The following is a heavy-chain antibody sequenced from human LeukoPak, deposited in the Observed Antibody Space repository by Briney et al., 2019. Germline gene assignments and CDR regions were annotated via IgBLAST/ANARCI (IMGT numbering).Heavy chain of an antibody. J-gene: IGHJ5*02. Sequence: GASVKVSCKASGYTFTSYGISWVRQAPGQGLEWMGWISAYNGNTNYAQKLQGRVTMTTDTSTSTVYMELRSLTSDDTAVYYCARVRYGAVAGPPVAWGQGTLVTVSS. CDR1: GYTFTSYG. CDR2: ISAYNGNT. CDR3: ARVRYGAVAGPPVA. V-gene: IGHV1-18*01. D-gene: IGHD6-19*01.